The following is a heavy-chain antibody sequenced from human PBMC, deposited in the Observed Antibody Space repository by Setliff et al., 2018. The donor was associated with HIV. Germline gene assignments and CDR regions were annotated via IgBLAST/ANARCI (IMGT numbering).Heavy chain of an antibody. Sequence: PGGSLRLSCAASGFTFRSYWMYWVRQPPGKGLVWVSRINIDGGSTNYAASVKGRFTISRDNAKNTLYLQMNGLSAEDTAVYYCARDRFRGGVGTGLAEYWGQGTVVTVSS. CDR1: GFTFRSYW. CDR2: INIDGGST. J-gene: IGHJ4*02. D-gene: IGHD3-16*01. V-gene: IGHV3-74*01. CDR3: ARDRFRGGVGTGLAEY.